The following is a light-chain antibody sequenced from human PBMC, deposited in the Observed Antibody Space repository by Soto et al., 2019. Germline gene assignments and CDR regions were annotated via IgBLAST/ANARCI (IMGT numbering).Light chain of an antibody. Sequence: IEMTQSPSSLSASVGDRVTITCRASQSINRYLSWYQQKPGKAPNLLISAASTLPAGVPSRFSGSDSGTEFPLTISSQPPEDFATYYCQQTYWSPWTFGQGTKVEIK. J-gene: IGKJ1*01. V-gene: IGKV1-39*01. CDR3: QQTYWSPWT. CDR1: QSINRY. CDR2: AAS.